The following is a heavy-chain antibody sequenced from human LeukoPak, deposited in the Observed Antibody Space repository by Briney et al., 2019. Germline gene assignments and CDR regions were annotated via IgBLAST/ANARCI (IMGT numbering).Heavy chain of an antibody. Sequence: PGGSLRLSCAASGLTFNSYAMSWVRQAPGKGLEWVSAISGSGGGTYYADSVKGRFTISRDNSKNTLYLQMNSLRAEDTAVYYCAKTYSSSWYGDLAFDIWGQGTMVTVSS. D-gene: IGHD6-13*01. CDR3: AKTYSSSWYGDLAFDI. CDR1: GLTFNSYA. CDR2: ISGSGGGT. J-gene: IGHJ3*02. V-gene: IGHV3-23*01.